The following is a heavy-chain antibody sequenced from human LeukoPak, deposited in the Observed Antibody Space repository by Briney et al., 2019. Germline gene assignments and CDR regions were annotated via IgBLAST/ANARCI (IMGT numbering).Heavy chain of an antibody. CDR1: GFTFSRYA. CDR3: AKGSAAASSIYTFDI. CDR2: ISHDGSNI. D-gene: IGHD6-13*01. Sequence: GRSLRLSCAASGFTFSRYALHWVRQAPGKGLEWVAVISHDGSNINYADSLKGRFTISRDNSKNTLYMQMNSLRVEDTAVYYCAKGSAAASSIYTFDIWGQGTMLTVSS. V-gene: IGHV3-30-3*01. J-gene: IGHJ3*02.